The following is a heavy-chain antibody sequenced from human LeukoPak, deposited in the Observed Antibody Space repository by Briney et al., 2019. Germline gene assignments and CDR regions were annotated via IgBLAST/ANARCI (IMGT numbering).Heavy chain of an antibody. V-gene: IGHV3-74*01. CDR2: INSDGSST. D-gene: IGHD1-26*01. CDR1: GFTFSSYW. J-gene: IGHJ1*01. Sequence: GGSLRLSCAASGFTFSSYWMHWVRQAPGKGLVWVSRINSDGSSTSYADSVKGRFTISTDNSKNTLYLQMNSMRAEDTAVYYCARLGGATRHWGQGTLVTVSS. CDR3: ARLGGATRH.